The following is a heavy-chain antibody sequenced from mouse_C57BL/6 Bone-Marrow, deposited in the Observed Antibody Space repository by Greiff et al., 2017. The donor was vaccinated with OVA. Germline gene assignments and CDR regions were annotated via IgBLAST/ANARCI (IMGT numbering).Heavy chain of an antibody. J-gene: IGHJ2*01. CDR2: IDPSDSYT. CDR3: ARSDYYGSLDY. V-gene: IGHV1-69*01. CDR1: GYTFTSYW. Sequence: QVQLQQPGAELVMPGASVKLSCKASGYTFTSYWMHWVKQRPGQGLEWIGEIDPSDSYTNYNQKFKGKSTLTVDKSSSTAYMQLSSLTSEDSAVYDCARSDYYGSLDYWGQGTTLTVSS. D-gene: IGHD1-1*01.